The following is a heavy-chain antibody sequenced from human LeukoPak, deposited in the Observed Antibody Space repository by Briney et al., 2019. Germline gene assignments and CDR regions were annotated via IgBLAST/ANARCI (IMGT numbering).Heavy chain of an antibody. CDR2: IKQDGSGK. CDR1: GFTFSSYW. Sequence: GSLRLSCAASGFTFSSYWMSWVRQAPGKGLEWVANIKQDGSGKYYVESVKGRFTISRDNAKNSLYLQMNSLRAEDTAVYYCARVSGSYENDAFDIWGQGTMVTVSS. V-gene: IGHV3-7*03. J-gene: IGHJ3*02. CDR3: ARVSGSYENDAFDI. D-gene: IGHD1-26*01.